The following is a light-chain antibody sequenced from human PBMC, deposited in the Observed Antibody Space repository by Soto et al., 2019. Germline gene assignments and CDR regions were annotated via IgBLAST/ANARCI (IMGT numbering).Light chain of an antibody. CDR2: GAS. CDR1: HSVNSH. CDR3: QQYKNWPL. V-gene: IGKV3-15*01. J-gene: IGKJ5*01. Sequence: EIVMTQSPATLSVSPGERVALSYRTSHSVNSHVAWYQQRPGQAPRLLLYGASTRATGIPVRFSGSGFGTELTLTISSLQSEDFAVYYCQQYKNWPLFGQGTRLEIK.